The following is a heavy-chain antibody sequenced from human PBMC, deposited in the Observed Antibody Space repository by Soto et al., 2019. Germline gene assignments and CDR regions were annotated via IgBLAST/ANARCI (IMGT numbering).Heavy chain of an antibody. V-gene: IGHV1-2*04. J-gene: IGHJ6*02. CDR1: GYTFTGYY. D-gene: IGHD6-6*01. CDR2: INPNSGGT. CDR3: AVGGVAARYYYYYGMDV. Sequence: ASVKVSCKASGYTFTGYYMHCVLQSPLRWLEWMGWINPNSGGTNYAQKFQGWVTMTRDTSISTAYMELSRLRSDDTAVYYCAVGGVAARYYYYYGMDVWGQGTTVTVSS.